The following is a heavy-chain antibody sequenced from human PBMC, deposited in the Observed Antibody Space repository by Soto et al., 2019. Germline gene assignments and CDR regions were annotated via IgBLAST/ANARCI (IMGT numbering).Heavy chain of an antibody. CDR2: IRSKANSYAT. CDR3: TRRGYSSGWTHNYYYYSGMDV. CDR1: GFTFSGSA. J-gene: IGHJ6*02. D-gene: IGHD6-19*01. V-gene: IGHV3-73*01. Sequence: GGSLRLSCAASGFTFSGSAMHWVRQASGKGLEWVGRIRSKANSYATAYAASVKGRFTISRDDSKNTAYLQMNSLKTEDTAVYYCTRRGYSSGWTHNYYYYSGMDVWGQGTTVTVSS.